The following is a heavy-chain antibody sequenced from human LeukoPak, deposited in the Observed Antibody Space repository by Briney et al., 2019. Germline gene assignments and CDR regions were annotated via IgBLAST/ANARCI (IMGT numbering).Heavy chain of an antibody. CDR1: GFTFSSYG. Sequence: PGGSLRLSCAASGFTFSSYGMRWVRQAPGKTLEWIGSIYSSGSTYYNPSLKSRVIIIIDTPKNHFSLTLSSVTAADTAVYYCARSDGYGLVGIWGQGTMVTVSS. CDR3: ARSDGYGLVGI. V-gene: IGHV4-38-2*01. J-gene: IGHJ3*02. D-gene: IGHD3-10*01. CDR2: IYSSGST.